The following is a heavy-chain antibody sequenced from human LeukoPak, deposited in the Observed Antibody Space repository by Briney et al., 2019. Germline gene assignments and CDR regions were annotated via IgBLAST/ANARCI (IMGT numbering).Heavy chain of an antibody. Sequence: GGSLRLSCAASGFTFSSYGMHWVRQAPGKGLEWVAVISYDGSNKYYADSVKGRFTISRDNSKNTLYLQMNSLRAEDTAVYYCAKEVGVSMVYREEFDYWGQGTLVTVSS. CDR2: ISYDGSNK. D-gene: IGHD2-8*01. CDR3: AKEVGVSMVYREEFDY. V-gene: IGHV3-30*18. CDR1: GFTFSSYG. J-gene: IGHJ4*02.